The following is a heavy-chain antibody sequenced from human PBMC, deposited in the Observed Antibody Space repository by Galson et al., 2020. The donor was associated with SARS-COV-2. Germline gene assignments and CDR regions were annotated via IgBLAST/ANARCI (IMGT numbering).Heavy chain of an antibody. CDR1: GGSVSGSY. CDR2: INDSGST. Sequence: SETLSLTCGVYGGSVSGSYWSWIRQTPGKGLEWIGEINDSGSTYYNPSLKSRITISVDTSKNQLSLKLTSVTAADTDIYYCANMTIAAPNWFDPWGQGTQVTVSS. D-gene: IGHD6-6*01. J-gene: IGHJ5*02. V-gene: IGHV4-34*01. CDR3: ANMTIAAPNWFDP.